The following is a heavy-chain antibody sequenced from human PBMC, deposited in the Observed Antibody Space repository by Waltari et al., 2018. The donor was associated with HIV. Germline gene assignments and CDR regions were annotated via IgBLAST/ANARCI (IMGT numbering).Heavy chain of an antibody. J-gene: IGHJ4*02. CDR3: ARDQHTYYDILTGYVGPGY. CDR2: IWYDGNNK. V-gene: IGHV3-33*01. CDR1: GFRFSSYG. D-gene: IGHD3-9*01. Sequence: QVQLVESGRGVVQPGRSLRLSCAASGFRFSSYGMHWVRQAPAQGLEWVAVIWYDGNNKYYADSVKGRFTISRDNSKNTLYLQMNSLRAEDTAVYYCARDQHTYYDILTGYVGPGYWGQGTLVTVSS.